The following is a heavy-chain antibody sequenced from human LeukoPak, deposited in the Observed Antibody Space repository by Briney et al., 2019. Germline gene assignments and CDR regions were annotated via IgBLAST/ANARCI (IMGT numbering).Heavy chain of an antibody. CDR1: GDSVSSNSAA. J-gene: IGHJ4*02. D-gene: IGHD3-22*01. CDR2: TYYRSKWYN. V-gene: IGHV6-1*01. Sequence: SQTLSLTCAISGDSVSSNSAAWNWIRQSPSRGLEWLGRTYYRSKWYNDYAVSVKSRITINPDTSKNQFSLQLNSVTPEDTAVYYCARDQEYDSSGYKRIYFDYWGQGTLVTVSS. CDR3: ARDQEYDSSGYKRIYFDY.